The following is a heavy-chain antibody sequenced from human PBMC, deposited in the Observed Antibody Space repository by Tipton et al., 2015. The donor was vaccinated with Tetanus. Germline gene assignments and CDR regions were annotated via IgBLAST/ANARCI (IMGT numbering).Heavy chain of an antibody. CDR2: VSGGGDST. J-gene: IGHJ4*02. Sequence: SLRLSCAASGFTFSNYAMSWVRQAPGKGLEWVSAVSGGGDSTYYADSVKGRFTISRDTSQNHLFLQMNSLRAGDTARYYCARDGNGSDFDYWGQGSLVTVAS. CDR3: ARDGNGSDFDY. V-gene: IGHV3-23*01. CDR1: GFTFSNYA. D-gene: IGHD6-19*01.